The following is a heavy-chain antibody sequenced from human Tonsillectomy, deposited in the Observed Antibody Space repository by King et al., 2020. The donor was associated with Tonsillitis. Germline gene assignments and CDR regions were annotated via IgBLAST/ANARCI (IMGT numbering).Heavy chain of an antibody. CDR3: ARDPGNWNYFFYLFDY. J-gene: IGHJ4*02. Sequence: VQLVESGAEVKKPGASVKVSCKASGYTFTGYYMHWVRQAPGQGLEWMGWINPNSGGTNYAQKFQGRVSMTRDTSISTAYMELSSLRSDDTAVYYCARDPGNWNYFFYLFDYWGQGTLVTVSS. D-gene: IGHD1-7*01. CDR2: INPNSGGT. V-gene: IGHV1-2*02. CDR1: GYTFTGYY.